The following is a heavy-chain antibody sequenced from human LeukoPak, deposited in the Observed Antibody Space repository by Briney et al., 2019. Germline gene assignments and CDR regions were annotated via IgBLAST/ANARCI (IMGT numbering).Heavy chain of an antibody. CDR2: ISGSGGNT. V-gene: IGHV3-23*01. D-gene: IGHD6-13*01. CDR1: GFTFKNFA. Sequence: GGSLRLSCAASGFTFKNFAMSWVRQAPGKGLAWVSGISGSGGNTHYADSVKGRFTISRDNSKNTLYLQMNSLRAEDTAVYYCAKGLRGSSYDYWGQGTLVTVSS. CDR3: AKGLRGSSYDY. J-gene: IGHJ4*02.